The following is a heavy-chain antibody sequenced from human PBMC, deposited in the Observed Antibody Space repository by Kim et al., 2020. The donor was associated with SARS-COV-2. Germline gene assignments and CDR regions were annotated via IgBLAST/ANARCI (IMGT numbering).Heavy chain of an antibody. V-gene: IGHV1-2*04. CDR3: ARESGLICSSTSCYVRDDAFDI. CDR1: GYTFTGYY. D-gene: IGHD2-2*01. CDR2: INPNSGGT. Sequence: ASVKVSCKASGYTFTGYYMHWVRQAPGQGLEWMGWINPNSGGTNYAQKFQGWVTMTRDTSISTAYMELSRLRSDDTAVYYCARESGLICSSTSCYVRDDAFDIWGQGTMVTVSS. J-gene: IGHJ3*02.